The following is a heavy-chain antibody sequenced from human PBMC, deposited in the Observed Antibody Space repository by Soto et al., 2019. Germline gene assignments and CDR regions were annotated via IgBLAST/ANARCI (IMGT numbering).Heavy chain of an antibody. J-gene: IGHJ5*02. CDR2: ISSSSSYI. V-gene: IGHV3-21*01. CDR1: GFTFSSYS. CDR3: ARDSRSWFDP. Sequence: EVQLVESGGGLVKPGGSLRLSCAASGFTFSSYSMNWVRQAPGKGLEWVSSISSSSSYIYYADSVKGRFTISRDNAKNSLYLKMNSLRAEDTAVYYCARDSRSWFDPWGQGTLVTVSS.